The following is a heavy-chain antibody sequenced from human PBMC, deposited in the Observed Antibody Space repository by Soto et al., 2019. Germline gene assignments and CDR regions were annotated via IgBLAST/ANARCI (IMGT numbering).Heavy chain of an antibody. CDR2: IIRIFHTP. J-gene: IGHJ4*02. CDR1: GGTFSSYA. V-gene: IGHV1-69*06. CDR3: ARPPGYISDWYYFDL. D-gene: IGHD3-9*01. Sequence: SVKVSCKASGGTFSSYAFSWVRQAPGQGLEWMGGIIRIFHTPTYAQKFQGRVSLTWDTSLNTAYMELSSLMSEDTAVYYCARPPGYISDWYYFDLWGQGTQVTVSS.